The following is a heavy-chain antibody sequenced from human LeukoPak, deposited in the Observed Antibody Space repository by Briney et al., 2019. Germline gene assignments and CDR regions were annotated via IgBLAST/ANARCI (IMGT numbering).Heavy chain of an antibody. D-gene: IGHD1-26*01. CDR1: GFTFSNYH. CDR3: AKRFHERGGHFDC. Sequence: PGGSLRLSCAASGFTFSNYHMSWVRQAPGRGLELVSAISGSGSSTYYADSVKGRFTISRDYSRNTLDLQMNSLRADDTAIYYCAKRFHERGGHFDCWGQGTLVTVSS. V-gene: IGHV3-23*01. CDR2: ISGSGSST. J-gene: IGHJ4*02.